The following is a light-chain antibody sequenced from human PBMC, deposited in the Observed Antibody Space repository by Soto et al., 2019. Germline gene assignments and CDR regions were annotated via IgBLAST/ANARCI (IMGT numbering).Light chain of an antibody. J-gene: IGLJ3*02. CDR2: GNI. CDR3: QSYDSSLVAWV. V-gene: IGLV1-40*01. Sequence: QSVLTQPPSVSGAPGQRVTIPCTGNSSNLGTGYDVNWYQQLPQTAPKLLIYGNINRPSGVPDRFSGSKSGISASLAITGIQAEDEADYFCQSYDSSLVAWVFGGGTKLTVL. CDR1: SSNLGTGYD.